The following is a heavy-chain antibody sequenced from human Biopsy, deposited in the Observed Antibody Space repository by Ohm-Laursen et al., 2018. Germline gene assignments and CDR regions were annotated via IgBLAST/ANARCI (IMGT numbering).Heavy chain of an antibody. CDR1: GDSLTSGPEN. CDR3: ARGRRTSGWPYFDN. J-gene: IGHJ4*02. Sequence: GTLSLTCTVSGDSLTSGPENWSWIRQSPGQGLEYIGFIYSGGNTNYNPSLKNRVTMSVDTSKNQFYLKLYSVTAADTAVYYCARGRRTSGWPYFDNWGQGALIIVSP. CDR2: IYSGGNT. V-gene: IGHV4-61*01. D-gene: IGHD6-19*01.